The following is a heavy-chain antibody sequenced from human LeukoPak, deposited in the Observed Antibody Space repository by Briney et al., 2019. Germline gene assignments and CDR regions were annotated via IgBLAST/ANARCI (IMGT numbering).Heavy chain of an antibody. CDR2: ISGSGGST. J-gene: IGHJ4*02. CDR1: GFTFSSYA. Sequence: AGGSLRLSCAASGFTFSSYAMSWVRQAPGKGLEWVSAISGSGGSTYYADSVKGRFTISRDNSKNTLYLQMNSLRAEDTAVYFCAKDYIGYDQDFDYWGQGTLVTVSS. D-gene: IGHD2-2*01. V-gene: IGHV3-23*01. CDR3: AKDYIGYDQDFDY.